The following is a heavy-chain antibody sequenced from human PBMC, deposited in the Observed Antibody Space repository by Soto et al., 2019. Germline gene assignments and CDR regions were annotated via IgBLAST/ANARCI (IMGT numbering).Heavy chain of an antibody. CDR1: GGSFSGYY. V-gene: IGHV4-34*01. Sequence: SETLSLTCAVYGGSFSGYYWSWIRQPPGKGLEWIGEINHSGSTNYNPSLKSRVTISVDTSKNQFSLKLSSVTAADTAVYYCARRRANYGDYRSVFDIWGQGTMVTVSS. CDR2: INHSGST. J-gene: IGHJ3*02. CDR3: ARRRANYGDYRSVFDI. D-gene: IGHD4-17*01.